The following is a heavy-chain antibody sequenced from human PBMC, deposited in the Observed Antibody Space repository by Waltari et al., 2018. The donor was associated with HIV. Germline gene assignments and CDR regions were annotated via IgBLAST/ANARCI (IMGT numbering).Heavy chain of an antibody. CDR3: ARADIGLMVYANFHLRWFDP. V-gene: IGHV4-39*07. J-gene: IGHJ5*02. CDR2: IYYSGST. CDR1: GGSISSSSYY. Sequence: QLQLQESGPGLVKPSETLSLTCTVSGGSISSSSYYWGWIRQPPGKGLEWIGSIYYSGSTYYNPSLKSRVTISVDTSKNQCSLKLSSVTAADTAVYYCARADIGLMVYANFHLRWFDPWGQGTLVTVSS. D-gene: IGHD2-8*01.